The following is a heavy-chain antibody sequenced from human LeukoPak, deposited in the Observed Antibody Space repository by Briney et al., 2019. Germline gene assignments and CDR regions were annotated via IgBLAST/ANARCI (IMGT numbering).Heavy chain of an antibody. V-gene: IGHV3-48*03. J-gene: IGHJ4*02. CDR1: GFTLSGYD. D-gene: IGHD5-24*01. Sequence: GGSLRLSCAAYGFTLSGYDMNWIRQAPGKGLEWVSYISSSGSTIYYADSVKGRFTISRDNAKNSLYLQMNSLRPEDTAVYYCAKDDAWLQYGNWGRGTLVTVSS. CDR2: ISSSGSTI. CDR3: AKDDAWLQYGN.